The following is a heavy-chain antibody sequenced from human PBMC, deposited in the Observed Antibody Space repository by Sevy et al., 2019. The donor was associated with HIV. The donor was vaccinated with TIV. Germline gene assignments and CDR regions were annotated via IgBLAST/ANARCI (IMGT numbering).Heavy chain of an antibody. J-gene: IGHJ5*02. Sequence: SETLSLTCTVSGGSINSGDYYWSWIRKHPEKGLEWIGYIFHTGSTYYNRSFKSRATISVDTSKNQFSLKLSLMTAADTAVYYCAREGTKGVWFDPWGQGTLVTVSS. CDR2: IFHTGST. CDR3: AREGTKGVWFDP. V-gene: IGHV4-31*03. D-gene: IGHD3-16*01. CDR1: GGSINSGDYY.